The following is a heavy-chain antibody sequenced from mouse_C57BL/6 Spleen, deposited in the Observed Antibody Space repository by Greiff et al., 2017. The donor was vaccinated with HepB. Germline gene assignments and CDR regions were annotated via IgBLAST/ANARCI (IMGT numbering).Heavy chain of an antibody. Sequence: EVQLQQSGPELVKPGASVKISCKASGYSFTGYYMNWVKQSPEKSLEWIGEINPSTGGTTYNQKFKAKATLTVDKSSSTAYMQLKSLTSEDSAVYYCATAQVYYAMDYWGHRTSVTVSS. CDR3: ATAQVYYAMDY. D-gene: IGHD3-2*02. CDR2: INPSTGGT. CDR1: GYSFTGYY. J-gene: IGHJ4*01. V-gene: IGHV1-42*01.